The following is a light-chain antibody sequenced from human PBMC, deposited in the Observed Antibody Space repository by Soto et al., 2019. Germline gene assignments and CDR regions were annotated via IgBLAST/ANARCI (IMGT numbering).Light chain of an antibody. CDR1: QSVSSSY. J-gene: IGKJ5*01. CDR3: QQYGSSPPIT. V-gene: IGKV3-20*01. CDR2: GAS. Sequence: DIVLTQSPVTLSLSPGERATLSCRASQSVSSSYLAWYQQKPGQAPRLLIYGASSRATGIPDRSSGSGSGTDFTLTISRLEPEDFAVYYCQQYGSSPPITFGQGTRLEIK.